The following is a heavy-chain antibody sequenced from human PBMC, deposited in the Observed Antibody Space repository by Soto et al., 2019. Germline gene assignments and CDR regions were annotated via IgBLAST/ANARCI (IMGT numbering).Heavy chain of an antibody. CDR2: IYYSGTT. CDR1: NGSVSSGTYS. J-gene: IGHJ6*02. Sequence: SETLSLTCTVSNGSVSSGTYSWSWVRQPPGKGLEWIGYIYYSGTTYYTPSLKSRLTMSMDRANDHFSLNLTSVTAADTAVYFCARGHYYYGMDVWGQGITITVSS. V-gene: IGHV4-30-2*01. CDR3: ARGHYYYGMDV.